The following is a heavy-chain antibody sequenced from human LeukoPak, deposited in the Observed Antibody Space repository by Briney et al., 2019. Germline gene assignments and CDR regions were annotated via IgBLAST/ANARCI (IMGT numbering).Heavy chain of an antibody. J-gene: IGHJ4*02. Sequence: GGXXXSXXXXWGXIRQPPXXXXXWIGSIYYSGSTYYNPSLKSRVTISVDTSKNQFSLKLSSVTAADTAVYYCAVEYCSSTSCYDYWGQGTLVAVSS. CDR3: AVEYCSSTSCYDY. V-gene: IGHV4-39*01. CDR1: GGXXXSXXXX. CDR2: IYYSGST. D-gene: IGHD2-2*01.